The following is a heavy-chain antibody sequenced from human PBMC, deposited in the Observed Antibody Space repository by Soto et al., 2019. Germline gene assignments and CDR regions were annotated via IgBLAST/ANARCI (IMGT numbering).Heavy chain of an antibody. CDR2: IIPIFGTA. CDR3: ARDPRHYDILTGYMD. CDR1: GGTFSSYA. D-gene: IGHD3-9*01. J-gene: IGHJ4*02. V-gene: IGHV1-69*13. Sequence: SVKVSCKASGGTFSSYAISWVRQAPGQGLEWMGGIIPIFGTANYAQKFQGRVTITADESTSTAYMELSSLRSEDTAVYYCARDPRHYDILTGYMDWGQGALVTVSS.